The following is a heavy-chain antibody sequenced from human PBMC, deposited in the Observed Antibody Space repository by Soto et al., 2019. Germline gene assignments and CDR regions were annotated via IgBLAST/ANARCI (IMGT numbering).Heavy chain of an antibody. Sequence: PGGSLRLSCAASGFNFGGSWMTWVRQALGKGLEWLAKINPDGSGAYYVDSVKGRFTISRDNAKSSLFFQMHSLRDEDTAVYFCAREHYFGLDYWGQGTLVTVSS. CDR1: GFNFGGSW. CDR2: INPDGSGA. V-gene: IGHV3-7*04. CDR3: AREHYFGLDY. D-gene: IGHD1-26*01. J-gene: IGHJ4*02.